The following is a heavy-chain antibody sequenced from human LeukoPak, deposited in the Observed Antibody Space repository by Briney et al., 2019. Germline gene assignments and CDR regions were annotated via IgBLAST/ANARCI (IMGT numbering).Heavy chain of an antibody. D-gene: IGHD1-26*01. V-gene: IGHV3-30*03. CDR1: GFTISNYD. Sequence: GGSLRLSCAASGFTISNYDMHWVRQAPGKGLEWVALISYDGSNKYYADSVKGRFTISRDNSKKTLYLQMNSLRAEDTAVYYCTRDMGGTYFDYWGQGTLVTVSS. CDR3: TRDMGGTYFDY. J-gene: IGHJ4*02. CDR2: ISYDGSNK.